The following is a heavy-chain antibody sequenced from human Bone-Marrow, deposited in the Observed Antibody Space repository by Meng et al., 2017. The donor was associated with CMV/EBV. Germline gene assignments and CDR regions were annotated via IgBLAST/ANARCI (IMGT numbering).Heavy chain of an antibody. J-gene: IGHJ5*02. Sequence: GESLKISCAASGFTFSGYAMHWVRQAPGKGLEWVAVISYDGSNKYYADSVKGRFTISRDNSKNTLYLQMNSLRAEDTAVYYCARGVGSSSRRFDPWGQGTLVTVSS. CDR2: ISYDGSNK. D-gene: IGHD6-6*01. CDR3: ARGVGSSSRRFDP. CDR1: GFTFSGYA. V-gene: IGHV3-30*04.